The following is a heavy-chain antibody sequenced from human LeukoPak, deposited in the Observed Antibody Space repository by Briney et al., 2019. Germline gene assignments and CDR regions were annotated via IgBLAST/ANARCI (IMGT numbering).Heavy chain of an antibody. CDR1: GYTFTSYY. CDR3: ARVPRLRRLAFDI. J-gene: IGHJ3*02. Sequence: ASVKVSCKASGYTFTSYYMHWVRQAPGQGLECMGIINPSGGSTSYAQKFQGRVTMTRDTSISTAYMELSSLRSEDTAVYYCARVPRLRRLAFDIWGQGTMVTVSS. D-gene: IGHD5-12*01. CDR2: INPSGGST. V-gene: IGHV1-46*01.